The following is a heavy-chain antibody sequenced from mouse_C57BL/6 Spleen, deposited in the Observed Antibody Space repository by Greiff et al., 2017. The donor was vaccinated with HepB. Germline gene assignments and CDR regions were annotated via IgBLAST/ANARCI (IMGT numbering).Heavy chain of an antibody. CDR3: ARRERYGSFDY. CDR2: IYPGDGDT. J-gene: IGHJ2*01. V-gene: IGHV1-82*01. CDR1: GYAFSSSW. D-gene: IGHD2-2*01. Sequence: QVQLKESGPELVKPGASVKISCKASGYAFSSSWMNWVKQRPGKGLEWIGRIYPGDGDTNYNGKFKGKATLTADKSSSTAYMQLSSLTSEDSAVYFCARRERYGSFDYWGQGTTLTVSS.